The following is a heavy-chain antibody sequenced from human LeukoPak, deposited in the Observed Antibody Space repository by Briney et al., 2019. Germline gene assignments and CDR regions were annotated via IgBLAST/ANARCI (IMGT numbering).Heavy chain of an antibody. Sequence: ASVKVSCKVSGYTLTELSMHWVRQAPGKGLEWMGGFDPEDGETIYAQKFQGRVTMTEDTSTDTAYMELSSLRSEDTAVYYCATLPRITKVNWFDPWGQGTLVTVSS. D-gene: IGHD3-3*01. CDR2: FDPEDGET. V-gene: IGHV1-24*01. J-gene: IGHJ5*02. CDR1: GYTLTELS. CDR3: ATLPRITKVNWFDP.